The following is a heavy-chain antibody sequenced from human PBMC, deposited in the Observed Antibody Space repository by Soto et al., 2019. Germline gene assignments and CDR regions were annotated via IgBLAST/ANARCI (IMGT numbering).Heavy chain of an antibody. D-gene: IGHD6-6*01. CDR2: IYYSGST. J-gene: IGHJ6*02. V-gene: IGHV4-59*01. CDR1: GGSISSYY. CDR3: ARGGQLVEDYYYYGMDV. Sequence: SETLSLTCTVSGGSISSYYWSWIRQPPGKGLEWIGYIYYSGSTNYNPSLKSRVTISVDTSKNQFSLKLSSVTAADTAVYYCARGGQLVEDYYYYGMDVWGPGTTLTVS.